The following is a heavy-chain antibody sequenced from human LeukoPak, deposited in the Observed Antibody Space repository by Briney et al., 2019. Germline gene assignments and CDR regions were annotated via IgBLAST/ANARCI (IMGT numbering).Heavy chain of an antibody. V-gene: IGHV4-61*02. Sequence: PSETLSLTCTVSGGSISSGSYYWNWIRQPAGKGLEWIGRIYTSGSTNYNPSLKSRVTVSVDTSKNQFSLKLSSVTAADTAVYYCAREGLNMVRGVIPKEAWGWFDPWGQGTLVTVSS. CDR1: GGSISSGSYY. D-gene: IGHD3-10*01. J-gene: IGHJ5*02. CDR2: IYTSGST. CDR3: AREGLNMVRGVIPKEAWGWFDP.